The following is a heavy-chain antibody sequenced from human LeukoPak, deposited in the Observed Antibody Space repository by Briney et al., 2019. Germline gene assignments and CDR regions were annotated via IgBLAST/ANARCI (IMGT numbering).Heavy chain of an antibody. CDR2: IYPGDSDT. J-gene: IGHJ4*02. CDR3: ARLGSCSRGTYSAFDS. V-gene: IGHV5-51*01. CDR1: GYSFASSW. D-gene: IGHD2-15*01. Sequence: GESLKISCKGSGYSFASSWIGWVRQMPGKGLECMGIIYPGDSDTRYSPSFQGQVTISADKSISTAYLQWSSLKASDTAMYYCARLGSCSRGTYSAFDSWGQGTLVTVSS.